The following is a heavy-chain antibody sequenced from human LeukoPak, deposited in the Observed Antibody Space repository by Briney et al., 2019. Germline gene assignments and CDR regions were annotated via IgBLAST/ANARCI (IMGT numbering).Heavy chain of an antibody. V-gene: IGHV4-31*03. J-gene: IGHJ5*02. Sequence: KTSETLSLTCTVSGGSISSGGYYWSWIRQHPGKGLEWIGYIYYSGSTYYNPSLKSRVTLSVDTSKNQFSLKLSSVTAADTAVYYCARENDSSGRPGWFDPWGQGTLVTVSS. D-gene: IGHD3-22*01. CDR3: ARENDSSGRPGWFDP. CDR1: GGSISSGGYY. CDR2: IYYSGST.